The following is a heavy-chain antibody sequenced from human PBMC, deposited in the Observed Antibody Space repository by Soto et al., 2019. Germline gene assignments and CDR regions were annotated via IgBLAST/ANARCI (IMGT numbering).Heavy chain of an antibody. J-gene: IGHJ4*02. V-gene: IGHV4-34*01. CDR1: GGSFSGYY. CDR3: TRANWYYEY. CDR2: INHSGST. D-gene: IGHD7-27*01. Sequence: SETLSLTCAVYGGSFSGYYWSWIRQPPGKGLEWIGEINHSGSTNYNPSLKSRVTISVDTSKNQFSLNLSSLTAADTAIYYCTRANWYYEYWGQGTLVTVSS.